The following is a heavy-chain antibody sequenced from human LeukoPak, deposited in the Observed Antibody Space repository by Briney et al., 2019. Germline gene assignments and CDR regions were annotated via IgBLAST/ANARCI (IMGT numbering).Heavy chain of an antibody. D-gene: IGHD2-2*01. Sequence: SETLSLTCTVSGGSISSSSYYWGWMRQPPGKGLEWIGSIYYSGSTYYNPSLKSRVTISVDTSKNQFSLKLSSVTAADTAVYYCARPGYCSSTSCLAWFDPWGQGTLVTVSA. CDR1: GGSISSSSYY. J-gene: IGHJ5*02. V-gene: IGHV4-39*01. CDR3: ARPGYCSSTSCLAWFDP. CDR2: IYYSGST.